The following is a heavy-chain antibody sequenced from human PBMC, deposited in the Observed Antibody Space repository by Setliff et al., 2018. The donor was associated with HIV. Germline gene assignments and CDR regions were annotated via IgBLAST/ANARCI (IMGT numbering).Heavy chain of an antibody. CDR1: GYTFTSYD. Sequence: GASVKVSCKASGYTFTSYDINWVRQATGQGLEGMGGMNPNSGNTGYAEKCQGRLTMTRNTSISKAFMELRSLGSEDTAVYYCSRNKRYSSGWKRGPVRFDPWGQGTLVTVSS. CDR3: SRNKRYSSGWKRGPVRFDP. D-gene: IGHD6-19*01. J-gene: IGHJ5*02. V-gene: IGHV1-8*02. CDR2: MNPNSGNT.